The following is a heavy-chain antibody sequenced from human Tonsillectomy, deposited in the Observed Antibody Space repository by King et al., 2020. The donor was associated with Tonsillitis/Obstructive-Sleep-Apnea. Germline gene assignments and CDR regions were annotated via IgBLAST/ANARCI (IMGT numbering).Heavy chain of an antibody. J-gene: IGHJ6*02. D-gene: IGHD2-2*02. CDR3: ARGRLCPSCDNGYYYGMDV. CDR1: GGSINTNNYY. Sequence: QLQESGPGLVKPSETLSLTCTVSGGSINTNNYYWGWIRQPPGKGLEWIGTLYYGGSTYYRPSLESRVAISVDTSNNQFSLKLTSLTAADTALYFCARGRLCPSCDNGYYYGMDVWGQGTTVIVSS. V-gene: IGHV4-39*01. CDR2: LYYGGST.